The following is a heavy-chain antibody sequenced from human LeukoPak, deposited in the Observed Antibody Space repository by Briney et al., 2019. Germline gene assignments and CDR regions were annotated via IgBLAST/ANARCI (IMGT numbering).Heavy chain of an antibody. D-gene: IGHD3-3*01. V-gene: IGHV4-34*01. CDR2: INHSGST. J-gene: IGHJ4*02. Sequence: GSLRLSCVASGFTFSRFGMNWVRQPPGKGLEWIGEINHSGSTNYNPSLKSRVTISVDTSENQFSLKLSSVTAADTAVYYCARYRRSRITIFGVAAQLAVRWYFDYWGQGTLVTVSS. CDR1: GFTFSRFG. CDR3: ARYRRSRITIFGVAAQLAVRWYFDY.